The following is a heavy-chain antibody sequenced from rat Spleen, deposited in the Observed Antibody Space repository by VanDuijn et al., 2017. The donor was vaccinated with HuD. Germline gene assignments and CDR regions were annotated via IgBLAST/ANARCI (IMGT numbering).Heavy chain of an antibody. CDR2: ISTGGDDT. V-gene: IGHV5-25*01. D-gene: IGHD1-1*01. Sequence: EVQLVESGGGLVLPGRSMKLSCAASGFTFSNYYMAWVRQAPTKGLEWVASISTGGDDTYYRDSVKGRFTISRNNAKSTLYLQMDSLRSEDTATYYCARHGGYCSGDYVMDAWGKGASVTVSS. CDR1: GFTFSNYY. CDR3: ARHGGYCSGDYVMDA. J-gene: IGHJ4*01.